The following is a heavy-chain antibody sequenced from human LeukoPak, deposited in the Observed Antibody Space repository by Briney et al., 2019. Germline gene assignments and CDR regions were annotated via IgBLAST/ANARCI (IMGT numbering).Heavy chain of an antibody. V-gene: IGHV3-21*01. CDR3: ARDLGYCSSTSCPFDY. J-gene: IGHJ4*02. Sequence: KPGGSLRLSCAASGFTFSSYSVNWVRQAPGKGLEWVSSISSSSSYIYYADSVKGRFTISRDNAKNSLYLQMNSLRAEDTAVYYCARDLGYCSSTSCPFDYWGQGTLVTVSS. CDR1: GFTFSSYS. D-gene: IGHD2-2*01. CDR2: ISSSSSYI.